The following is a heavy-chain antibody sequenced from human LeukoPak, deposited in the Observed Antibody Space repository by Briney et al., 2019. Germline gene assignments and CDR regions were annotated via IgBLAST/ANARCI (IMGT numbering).Heavy chain of an antibody. CDR1: GYTFTSYD. V-gene: IGHV1-8*01. CDR2: MNPNSGNT. J-gene: IGHJ6*03. CDR3: ARALSWTGNSYYYMDV. Sequence: ASAKVSCKASGYTFTSYDINWVRQATGQGLEWMGWMNPNSGNTGYAQKFQGRVTMTKNTSITTAYMELSSLRSEDTAVYYCARALSWTGNSYYYMDVWGKGTTVTVSS. D-gene: IGHD3/OR15-3a*01.